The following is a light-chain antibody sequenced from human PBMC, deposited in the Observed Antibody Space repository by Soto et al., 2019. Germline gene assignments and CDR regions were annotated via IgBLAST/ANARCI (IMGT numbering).Light chain of an antibody. CDR2: NVY. Sequence: QSALTQPASVSGSPGQSIIISCTGTSSDVGGYNFVSWYQQHPGKAPKLMLYNVYDRPSGISHRFSGSRSGNTASLTISGLQAEDEAHYYCNSYTSSSTLVFGGGTKLTVL. CDR1: SSDVGGYNF. V-gene: IGLV2-14*03. CDR3: NSYTSSSTLV. J-gene: IGLJ2*01.